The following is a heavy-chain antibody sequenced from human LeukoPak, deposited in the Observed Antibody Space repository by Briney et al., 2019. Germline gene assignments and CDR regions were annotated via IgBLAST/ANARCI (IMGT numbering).Heavy chain of an antibody. CDR3: ARGRHSGDFDY. J-gene: IGHJ4*02. V-gene: IGHV4-59*01. CDR1: GGSISGYY. CDR2: IYYSGST. Sequence: SETLSLTCTVSGGSISGYYWSWIRQPPGKGLEWIGYIYYSGSTNYNPSLKSRVTMSVDTSKNQFSLKLSSVTAADTAVYYCARGRHSGDFDYWGQGTLVTVSS.